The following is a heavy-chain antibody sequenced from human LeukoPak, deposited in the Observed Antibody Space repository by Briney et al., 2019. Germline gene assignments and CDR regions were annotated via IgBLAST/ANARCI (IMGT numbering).Heavy chain of an antibody. CDR2: ISSSGSTI. J-gene: IGHJ4*02. CDR3: ARDRPYDSSGYPFDY. CDR1: GFTFSDYY. V-gene: IGHV3-11*01. D-gene: IGHD3-22*01. Sequence: PGGSLRLSCAASGFTFSDYYMSWIRQAPGKGLEWVSYISSSGSTIYYADCVKGRFTISRDNDKNSLYLQMNSLRAEDTAVYYCARDRPYDSSGYPFDYWGQGTLVTVSS.